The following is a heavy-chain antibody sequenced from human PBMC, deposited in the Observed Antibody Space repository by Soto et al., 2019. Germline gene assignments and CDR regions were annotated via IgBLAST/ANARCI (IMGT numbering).Heavy chain of an antibody. J-gene: IGHJ4*02. V-gene: IGHV1-18*01. CDR3: ARGTRDCSGGSSYKGGDS. CDR1: GYTLTSYG. Sequence: ASVKVSCKASGYTLTSYGISWVRQAPGQGLEWMGWISAYNGNTNYAQKLQGRVTMTTDTSTSTAYMELRSLRSDDTAVYYCARGTRDCSGGSSYKGGDSWGQGPLVTVSS. D-gene: IGHD2-15*01. CDR2: ISAYNGNT.